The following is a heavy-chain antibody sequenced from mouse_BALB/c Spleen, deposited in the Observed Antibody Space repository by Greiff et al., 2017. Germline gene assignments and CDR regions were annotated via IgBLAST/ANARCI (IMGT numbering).Heavy chain of an antibody. CDR2: IWAGGST. D-gene: IGHD2-1*01. J-gene: IGHJ3*01. V-gene: IGHV2-9*02. CDR1: GFSLTSYG. CDR3: ARAGDGNYGFAY. Sequence: VMLVESGPGLVAPSQSLSITCTVSGFSLTSYGVHWVRQPPGKGLEWLGVIWAGGSTNYNSALMSRLSISKDNSKSQVFLKMNSLQTDDTAMYYCARAGDGNYGFAYWGQGTLVTVSA.